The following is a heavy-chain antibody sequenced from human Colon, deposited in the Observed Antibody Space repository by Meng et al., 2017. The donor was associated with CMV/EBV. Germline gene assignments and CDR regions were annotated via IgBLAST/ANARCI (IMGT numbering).Heavy chain of an antibody. CDR1: GYTFTGYW. CDR3: TREGFDY. J-gene: IGHJ4*02. Sequence: QVQLVQPGVDVTKPGTSVSLSCKASGYTFTGYWMHWVRQAPGQGLEWMGRIKPSTGDTNYAQNFQGRVTVTRDTSISTVYMEVNSLTSDDTAVYYCTREGFDYWGQGALVTVSS. CDR2: IKPSTGDT. V-gene: IGHV1-2*06.